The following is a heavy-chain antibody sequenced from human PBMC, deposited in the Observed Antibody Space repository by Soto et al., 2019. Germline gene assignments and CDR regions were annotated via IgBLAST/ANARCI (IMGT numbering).Heavy chain of an antibody. CDR3: ARGYCSSIGCSHYFDY. CDR1: GYTFTGNY. J-gene: IGHJ4*02. V-gene: IGHV1-2*02. CDR2: INPTTGDT. Sequence: ASVKVSCKASGYTFTGNYMHWVRQAPGQGLEWMALINPTTGDTKYAQKFQGRVTMTWDTAISTAYMELSRLRSDDTAIYFCARGYCSSIGCSHYFDYWGQGTLVTVSS. D-gene: IGHD2-2*01.